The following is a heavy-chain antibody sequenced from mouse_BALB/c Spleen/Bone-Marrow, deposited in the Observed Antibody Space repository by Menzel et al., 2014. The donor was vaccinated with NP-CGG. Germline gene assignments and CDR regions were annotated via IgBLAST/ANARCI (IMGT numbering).Heavy chain of an antibody. D-gene: IGHD2-3*01. CDR2: ISYSGST. Sequence: EVKLVESGPSLVKPSQTLSLPCSVTGDSIXSGYWNWIRKFPGNKLEYMGYISYSGSTYYNPSLKSRISITRGTSKNQYYLQLNSVTTEDTATYYCATYDGYCFDYWGQGTTLTVSS. J-gene: IGHJ2*01. CDR3: ATYDGYCFDY. V-gene: IGHV3-8*02. CDR1: GDSIXSGY.